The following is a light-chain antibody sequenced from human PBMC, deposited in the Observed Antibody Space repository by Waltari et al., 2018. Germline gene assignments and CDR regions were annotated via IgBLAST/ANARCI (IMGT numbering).Light chain of an antibody. CDR2: GAS. Sequence: EIVMTQSPATLSVSPGERATLSCRASQSVSTNLAWYQQKPGQAPSLLISGASTRATGIPARFSGSGSGTEFTLTISSLQSEDFAVYYCQQYNNWPPRITFGQGTRLEIK. V-gene: IGKV3-15*01. J-gene: IGKJ5*01. CDR1: QSVSTN. CDR3: QQYNNWPPRIT.